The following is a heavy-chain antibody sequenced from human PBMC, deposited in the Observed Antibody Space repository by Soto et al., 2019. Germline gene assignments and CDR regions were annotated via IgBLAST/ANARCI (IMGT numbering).Heavy chain of an antibody. CDR1: GFTFSNFW. V-gene: IGHV3-7*01. CDR3: ARVRSGYYFDY. J-gene: IGHJ4*02. Sequence: GGSLRLSCAASGFTFSNFWMGWVRQAPGKGLEWVANIKKDGSEKYYVDSVKGRFTISRDNAKNSLYLQMNSLRAEDTAVYYCARVRSGYYFDYWGQGTLVTVSS. CDR2: IKKDGSEK. D-gene: IGHD3-10*01.